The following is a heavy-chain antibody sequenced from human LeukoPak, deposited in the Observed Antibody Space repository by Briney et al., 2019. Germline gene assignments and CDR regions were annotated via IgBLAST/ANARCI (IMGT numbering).Heavy chain of an antibody. D-gene: IGHD6-13*01. J-gene: IGHJ3*02. V-gene: IGHV4-4*07. CDR3: ARDSGVAAAGQLDAFDI. Sequence: SETLSLTCTVSGGSISSYYWSWIRQPAGKGLEWIGRIYTSGSTNYNPSLKSRVTMSVDTSKNQFSLKLSSVTAADTAVYYCARDSGVAAAGQLDAFDIWGQGTMVTVSS. CDR1: GGSISSYY. CDR2: IYTSGST.